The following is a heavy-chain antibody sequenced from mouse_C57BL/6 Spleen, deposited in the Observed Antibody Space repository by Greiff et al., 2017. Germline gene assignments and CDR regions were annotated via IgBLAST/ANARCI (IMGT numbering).Heavy chain of an antibody. CDR2: IYPGDGDT. V-gene: IGHV1-82*01. CDR1: GYAFSSSW. Sequence: VKLMESGPELVKPGASVKISCKASGYAFSSSWMNWVKQRPGKGLEWIGRIYPGDGDTNYNGKFKGKATLTADKSSSTAYMQLSSLTSEDSAVYFCASEYWYFDVWGTGTTVTVS. J-gene: IGHJ1*03. CDR3: ASEYWYFDV.